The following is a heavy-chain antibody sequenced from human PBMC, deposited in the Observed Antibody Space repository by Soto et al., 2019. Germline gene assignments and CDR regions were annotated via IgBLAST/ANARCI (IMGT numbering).Heavy chain of an antibody. Sequence: PSETLSLTYTVSGGSVSSYYWNWIRQPPGKGLEWIGYVYYSGSATHNPSLKSRVTISVDTAKDQFSLKLRSVTAADTAVYYCARTNWNANWFDPWGQGTLVTVSS. CDR1: GGSVSSYY. CDR2: VYYSGSA. V-gene: IGHV4-59*02. CDR3: ARTNWNANWFDP. D-gene: IGHD1-20*01. J-gene: IGHJ5*02.